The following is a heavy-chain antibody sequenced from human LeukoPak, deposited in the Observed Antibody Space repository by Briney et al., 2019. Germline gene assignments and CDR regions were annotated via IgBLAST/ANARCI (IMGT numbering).Heavy chain of an antibody. V-gene: IGHV4-39*07. CDR1: GGSISSSSYY. J-gene: IGHJ6*04. Sequence: SETLSLTCTVSGGSISSSSYYWGWIRQPPGKGLEWIGSIYYSGSTNYNPSLKSRVTISVDKSKNQFSLKLSSVTAADTAVYYCARDGRVRGARYYGMDVWGKGTTVTVSS. CDR2: IYYSGST. D-gene: IGHD3-10*01. CDR3: ARDGRVRGARYYGMDV.